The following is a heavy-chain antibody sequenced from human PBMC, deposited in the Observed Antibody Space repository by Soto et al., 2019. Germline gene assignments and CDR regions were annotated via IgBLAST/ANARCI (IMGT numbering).Heavy chain of an antibody. V-gene: IGHV3-7*01. J-gene: IGHJ4*02. CDR2: IKEDASEK. CDR1: GFRFSNYW. D-gene: IGHD6-6*01. Sequence: EVQLVESGGGLVQPGGSLRLSCAASGFRFSNYWMTWVRQAPGKGLEWVANIKEDASEKYYVDSVKGRFTISRDNAEKSQYLQIISLRADDTAVYYCATDVLREISSSGWGQGTLVTVSS. CDR3: ATDVLREISSSG.